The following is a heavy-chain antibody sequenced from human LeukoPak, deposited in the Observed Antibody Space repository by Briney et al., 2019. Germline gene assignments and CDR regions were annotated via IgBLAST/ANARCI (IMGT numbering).Heavy chain of an antibody. CDR2: ISYDGSSK. CDR3: ARLGYCGGDCYSGYYYGMDV. V-gene: IGHV3-30*03. J-gene: IGHJ6*02. D-gene: IGHD2-21*02. Sequence: GRSLRLSCAASGFTFSTYGMHWVRQAPGKGLEWVAVISYDGSSKYYVDSVKGRFTISRDNSKNTLYLQMNSLRAEDTAVYYCARLGYCGGDCYSGYYYGMDVWGQGTTVTVSS. CDR1: GFTFSTYG.